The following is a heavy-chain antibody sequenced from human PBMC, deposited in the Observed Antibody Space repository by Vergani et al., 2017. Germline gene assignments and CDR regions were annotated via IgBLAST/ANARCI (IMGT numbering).Heavy chain of an antibody. Sequence: QVQLVQSGAEVKKPGASVKVSCKASGYTFTSYGISWVRQAPGQGLEWMGWISAYNGNTNYAQKLQGRVTMTTDTSTSTAYMELRSLRSDDTAVYYCARVQVLXYFDWLSHTNGFDYWGQGTLVTVSS. CDR1: GYTFTSYG. D-gene: IGHD3-9*01. CDR3: ARVQVLXYFDWLSHTNGFDY. V-gene: IGHV1-18*01. CDR2: ISAYNGNT. J-gene: IGHJ4*02.